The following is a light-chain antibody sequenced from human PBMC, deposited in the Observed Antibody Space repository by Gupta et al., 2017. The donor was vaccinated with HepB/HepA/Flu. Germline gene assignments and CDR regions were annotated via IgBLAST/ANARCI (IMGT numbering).Light chain of an antibody. CDR3: QVWNSGSVL. V-gene: IGLV3-21*04. Sequence: SYLLTAPASVSVAPGETATMSCGGTNIPSKSVHSYQQKPGQAPILVISYDSDRPTGIPERVSGSNSANTVTMTIGRVEAGDEYYYYCQVWNSGSVLFGGGTKLTVL. CDR2: YDS. J-gene: IGLJ2*01. CDR1: NIPSKS.